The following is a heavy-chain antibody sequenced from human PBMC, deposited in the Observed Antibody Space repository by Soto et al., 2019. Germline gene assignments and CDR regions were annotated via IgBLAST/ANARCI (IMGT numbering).Heavy chain of an antibody. CDR3: ARGIQLPEYYYYGMDV. CDR1: GFTFSSYS. V-gene: IGHV3-21*01. Sequence: GWSLSLSCAASGFTFSSYSMNWVRQAPGKGLEWVSSISSSSSYIYYADSVKGRFTISRDNAKNSLYLQMNSLRAEDTAVYYCARGIQLPEYYYYGMDVWGQGTTVTVSS. D-gene: IGHD5-18*01. CDR2: ISSSSSYI. J-gene: IGHJ6*02.